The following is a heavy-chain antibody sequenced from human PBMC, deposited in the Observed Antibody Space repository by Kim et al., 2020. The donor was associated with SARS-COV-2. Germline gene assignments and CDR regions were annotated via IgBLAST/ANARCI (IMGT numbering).Heavy chain of an antibody. CDR3: ARDGNVLLWFGELLPNSHWFDP. D-gene: IGHD3-10*01. CDR1: GFTFSSYG. Sequence: GGSLRLSCAASGFTFSSYGMHWVRQAPGKGLEWVAVISYDGSNKYYADSVKGRFTISRDNSKNTLYLQMNSLRAEDTAVYYCARDGNVLLWFGELLPNSHWFDPWGQGTLVTVSS. V-gene: IGHV3-33*05. CDR2: ISYDGSNK. J-gene: IGHJ5*02.